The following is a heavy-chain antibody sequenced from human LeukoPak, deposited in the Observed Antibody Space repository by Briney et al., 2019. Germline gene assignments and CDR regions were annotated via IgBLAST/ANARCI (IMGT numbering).Heavy chain of an antibody. CDR2: IIPIFGTA. Sequence: ASVNVSCKASGYTFTGYYMHWVRQAPGQGLEWMGGIIPIFGTANYAQKFQGRVTITADESTGTAYMELSSLRSEDTAAYYCARDRALYYYDSSGDYYYYYGMDVWGQGTTVTVSS. CDR1: GYTFTGYY. V-gene: IGHV1-69*13. D-gene: IGHD3-22*01. J-gene: IGHJ6*02. CDR3: ARDRALYYYDSSGDYYYYYGMDV.